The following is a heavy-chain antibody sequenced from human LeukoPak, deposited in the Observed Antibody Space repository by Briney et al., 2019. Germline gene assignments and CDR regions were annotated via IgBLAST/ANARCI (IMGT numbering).Heavy chain of an antibody. CDR2: ISSSSSYI. J-gene: IGHJ5*02. CDR3: ARERGSGSYHPFDP. CDR1: GVSVTSSS. V-gene: IGHV3-21*01. D-gene: IGHD3-10*01. Sequence: ETLSLTCTVSGVSVTSSSYYWACVRQAPGKGLECVSSISSSSSYIYYADSVKGRFTISRDNAKNSLYLQMNSLRAEDTAVYYCARERGSGSYHPFDPWGQGTLVTVSS.